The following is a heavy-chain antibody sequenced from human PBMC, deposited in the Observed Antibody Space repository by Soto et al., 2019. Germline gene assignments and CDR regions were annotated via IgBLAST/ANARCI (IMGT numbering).Heavy chain of an antibody. D-gene: IGHD6-25*01. CDR2: TYYTGNT. V-gene: IGHV4-59*01. J-gene: IGHJ1*01. Sequence: SETLSLTCTFSGGSISTFYCSWIRQPPGKGLEWIGYTYYTGNTNYNPSLKSRVTISVDTSKNQFSLKLTSVTAADTAVYYCARGSGYFQHWGQGTLVTVSS. CDR3: ARGSGYFQH. CDR1: GGSISTFY.